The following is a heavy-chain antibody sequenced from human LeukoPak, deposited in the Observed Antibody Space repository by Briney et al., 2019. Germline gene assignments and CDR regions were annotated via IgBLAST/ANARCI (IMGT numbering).Heavy chain of an antibody. CDR1: GGSISSYY. V-gene: IGHV4-4*07. CDR2: IYTSGST. Sequence: PSETLSLTCTVSGGSISSYYWSWIRQPAGKGLEWIGRIYTSGSTNYNPSLKSRVTMSVDTSKNHFSLKLSSVTAADTAVYYCASSPRYFDWLLYCSWHYYYYYGMDVWGQGTTVTVSS. D-gene: IGHD3-9*01. CDR3: ASSPRYFDWLLYCSWHYYYYYGMDV. J-gene: IGHJ6*02.